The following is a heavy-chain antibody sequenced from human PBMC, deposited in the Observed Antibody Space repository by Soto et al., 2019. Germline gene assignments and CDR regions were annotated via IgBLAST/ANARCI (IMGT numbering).Heavy chain of an antibody. J-gene: IGHJ2*01. V-gene: IGHV1-69*12. Sequence: QVQLVQSGAEVKKPGSSVKVSCKASGGTFSRYSISWVRQAPGQGLEWMGGIIPILGTSTYAQKFQGRVTITADESTSTAYMEMSSLRSEDTAVYYCARTSLNKWRAWYFDLWGRGTLVTVSS. D-gene: IGHD2-8*01. CDR1: GGTFSRYS. CDR3: ARTSLNKWRAWYFDL. CDR2: IIPILGTS.